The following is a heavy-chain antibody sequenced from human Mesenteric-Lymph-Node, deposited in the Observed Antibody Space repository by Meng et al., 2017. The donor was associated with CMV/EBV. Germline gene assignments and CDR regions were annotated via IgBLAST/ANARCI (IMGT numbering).Heavy chain of an antibody. J-gene: IGHJ4*02. Sequence: QGQLQQWGGGLLKPSEPLSLTCAVYGGSFSGYYWSWIRQPPGKGLEWIGEINHSGSTNYNPSLKSRVTISVDTSKNQFSLKLSSVTAADTAVYYCARHQRWLKSEGGFNYWGQGTLVTVSS. V-gene: IGHV4-34*01. CDR2: INHSGST. D-gene: IGHD4-23*01. CDR3: ARHQRWLKSEGGFNY. CDR1: GGSFSGYY.